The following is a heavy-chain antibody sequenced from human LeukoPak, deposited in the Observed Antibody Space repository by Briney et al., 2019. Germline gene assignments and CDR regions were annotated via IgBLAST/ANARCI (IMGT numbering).Heavy chain of an antibody. CDR1: GFTFSSYA. D-gene: IGHD3-3*01. Sequence: GGSLRLSCAASGFTFSSYAMSWVRQAPGKGLEWVSAISGSGGSTYYADSVKGRFTISRDNSKNTLYLQMNSQRAEDTAVYYCAKDSSGYDSFYFDYWGQGTLVTVSS. J-gene: IGHJ4*02. V-gene: IGHV3-23*01. CDR2: ISGSGGST. CDR3: AKDSSGYDSFYFDY.